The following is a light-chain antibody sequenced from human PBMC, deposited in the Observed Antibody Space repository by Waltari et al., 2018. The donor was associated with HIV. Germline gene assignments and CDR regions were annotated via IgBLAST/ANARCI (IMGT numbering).Light chain of an antibody. CDR1: KLDDKY. Sequence: SYELPQPPSVSVAPGQTASITCSGDKLDDKYAFWYQQKSGQSPVLVIYQDTKRPSGIPEPFSGSNSGNTATLTISGTQAMDEADYYCQAWDSNVVIFGGGTRLTVL. CDR2: QDT. J-gene: IGLJ2*01. CDR3: QAWDSNVVI. V-gene: IGLV3-1*01.